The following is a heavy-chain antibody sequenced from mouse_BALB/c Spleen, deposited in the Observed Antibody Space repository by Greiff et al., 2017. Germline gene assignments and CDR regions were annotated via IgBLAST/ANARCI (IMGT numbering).Heavy chain of an antibody. CDR3: ARDYGWYFDV. CDR2: INSNGGST. CDR1: GFTFSSYG. V-gene: IGHV5-6-3*01. J-gene: IGHJ1*01. D-gene: IGHD1-1*01. Sequence: DVHLVESGGGLVQPGGSLKLSCAASGFTFSSYGMSWVRQTPDKRLELVATINSNGGSTYYPDSVKGRFTISRDNAKNTLYLQMSSLKSEDTAMYYCARDYGWYFDVWGAGTTVTVSS.